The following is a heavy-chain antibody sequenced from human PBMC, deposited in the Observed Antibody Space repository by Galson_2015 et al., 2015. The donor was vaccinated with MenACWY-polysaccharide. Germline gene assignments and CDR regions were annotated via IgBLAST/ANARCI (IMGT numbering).Heavy chain of an antibody. J-gene: IGHJ1*01. CDR3: ARAGDNNYTDSQT. CDR1: GGSFGTYH. D-gene: IGHD1-1*01. Sequence: QVQLQESGPGLVKPSETLSLTCTVSGGSFGTYHWSWIRQPPGKGLEWIGYIFNSGNTKYNPSLKSRVSISMDTSKNQFSLKRSSVTAADTAVYYCARAGDNNYTDSQTRGQGALVT. CDR2: IFNSGNT. V-gene: IGHV4-59*01.